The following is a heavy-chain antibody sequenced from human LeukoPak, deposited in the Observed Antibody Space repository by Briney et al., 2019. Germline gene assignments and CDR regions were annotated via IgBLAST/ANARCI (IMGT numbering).Heavy chain of an antibody. CDR2: INPSGGST. J-gene: IGHJ4*02. CDR3: ARNYDSGFDY. V-gene: IGHV1-46*01. Sequence: ASVKVSCKASGYTFTNYYIHWVRQAPGQGLEWMGMINPSGGSTSYAQKFQGRVTMTRDTSTSTVYMELSSLRSEDTAVYYCARNYDSGFDYWGQGTLVTVSS. CDR1: GYTFTNYY. D-gene: IGHD1-7*01.